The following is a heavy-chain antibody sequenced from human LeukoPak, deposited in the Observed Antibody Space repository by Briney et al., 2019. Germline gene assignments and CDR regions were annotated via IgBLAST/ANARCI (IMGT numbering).Heavy chain of an antibody. J-gene: IGHJ3*02. CDR3: ARDGIAAHDAFDI. CDR2: IYYSGST. CDR1: GGSISSYY. V-gene: IGHV4-59*01. Sequence: TSETLSLTCTVSGGSISSYYWSWIRQPPGKGLEWIGYIYYSGSTNYNPSLKSRVTISVDTSKNQFSLKLSSVTAADTAVYYCARDGIAAHDAFDIWGQGTMVTVSS. D-gene: IGHD6-6*01.